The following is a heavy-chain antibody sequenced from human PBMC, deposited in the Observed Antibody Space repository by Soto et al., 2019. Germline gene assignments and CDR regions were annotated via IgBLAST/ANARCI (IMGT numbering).Heavy chain of an antibody. CDR2: IFRDGTA. J-gene: IGHJ4*02. CDR1: GVSISSGNW. V-gene: IGHV4-4*02. D-gene: IGHD2-8*01. CDR3: ARIVYDTRLNYMYFDF. Sequence: SETLSLTCAVSGVSISSGNWWTWVRQTPQRGLEYIGEIFRDGTANYYPSFERRVAISVDTSKNQFSLKLTSVTAADTAIYFCARIVYDTRLNYMYFDFWGQGALVTLSS.